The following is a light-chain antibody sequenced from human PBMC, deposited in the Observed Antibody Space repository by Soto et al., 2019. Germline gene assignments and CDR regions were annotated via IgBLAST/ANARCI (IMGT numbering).Light chain of an antibody. Sequence: DIQMTQSPATLSASVGDRVTITYRASQSVRSWLAWYQQKPGTAPKLLIFDASRLESGVPSRFSGSASGTEFTLTISSLQPDDFATYYCQQYKSFSLTFGGGTRVEVK. CDR3: QQYKSFSLT. J-gene: IGKJ4*01. V-gene: IGKV1-5*01. CDR2: DAS. CDR1: QSVRSW.